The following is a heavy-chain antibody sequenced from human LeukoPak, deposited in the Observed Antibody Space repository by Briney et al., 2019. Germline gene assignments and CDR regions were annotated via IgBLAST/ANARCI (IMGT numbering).Heavy chain of an antibody. J-gene: IGHJ6*02. D-gene: IGHD3-22*01. V-gene: IGHV3-53*01. CDR1: GFTVSTNY. CDR2: IYSGGST. CDR3: ASFITMIVGYYYGMDV. Sequence: PGGSLRLSCAASGFTVSTNYMSWVRQAPGKGLEWVSVIYSGGSTYYADSVKGRFTISRDNSKNTLYLQMNSLTAEDTAVYYCASFITMIVGYYYGMDVWGQGTTVTVSS.